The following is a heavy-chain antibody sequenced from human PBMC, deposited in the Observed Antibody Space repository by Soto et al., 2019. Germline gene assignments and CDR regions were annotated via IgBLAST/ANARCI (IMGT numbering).Heavy chain of an antibody. V-gene: IGHV3-53*02. Sequence: EVQLVETGGGLIQPGGSLRLSCAASGFTVSNNYMSWVRQAPGKGLEWVSLIYSGGSTFYADSVKGRFTISRDNSKNTLFLQTNSLRAEDTAVYSCATFPSLDYWGQGTLVTVSS. CDR2: IYSGGST. CDR3: ATFPSLDY. CDR1: GFTVSNNY. J-gene: IGHJ4*02.